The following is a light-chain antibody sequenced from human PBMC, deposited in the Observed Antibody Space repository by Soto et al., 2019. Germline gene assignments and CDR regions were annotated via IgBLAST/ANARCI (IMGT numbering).Light chain of an antibody. CDR2: GAS. CDR3: QQYNNWRPWT. J-gene: IGKJ1*01. Sequence: EIMMTQSPATLSVSPGERATLSCRASQSVSSNLAWYQQKPGQAPRLLIYGASTRATGIPARFSGSGSGTEFTLTISSLQSEDFAVYYCQQYNNWRPWTFGQGTKVDIK. V-gene: IGKV3-15*01. CDR1: QSVSSN.